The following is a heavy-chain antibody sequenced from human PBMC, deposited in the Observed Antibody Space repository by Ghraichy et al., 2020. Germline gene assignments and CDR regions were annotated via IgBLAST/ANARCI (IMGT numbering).Heavy chain of an antibody. CDR1: GYTFTTYD. V-gene: IGHV1-18*01. Sequence: ASVKVSCKASGYTFTTYDITWVRKAPGQRLEWMGWINGYSGDTDHAQKFQGRVTMTTDTSTSTAYMELRGLRSDDTAVYYCAGWYGVGSYCGYYYYGLAVGSQGTTVTVSS. J-gene: IGHJ6*02. CDR2: INGYSGDT. D-gene: IGHD3-10*01. CDR3: AGWYGVGSYCGYYYYGLAV.